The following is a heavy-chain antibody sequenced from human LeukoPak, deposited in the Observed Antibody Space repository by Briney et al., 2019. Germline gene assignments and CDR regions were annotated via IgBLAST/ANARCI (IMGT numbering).Heavy chain of an antibody. V-gene: IGHV3-15*01. Sequence: GGSLRLSCAASGFTFSNAWMSWVRQAPGKGLEWVGRIKSKTDGGTTDYAARVKGRFTIEREESRNRMYLQMNSLKTEDTAVYYCTTDRFVQPSPFDYWGQGTLVTVSS. J-gene: IGHJ4*02. D-gene: IGHD2-8*01. CDR2: IKSKTDGGTT. CDR3: TTDRFVQPSPFDY. CDR1: GFTFSNAW.